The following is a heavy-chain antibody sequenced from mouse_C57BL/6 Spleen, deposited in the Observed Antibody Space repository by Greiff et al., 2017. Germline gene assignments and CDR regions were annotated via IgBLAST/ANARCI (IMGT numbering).Heavy chain of an antibody. CDR3: ARDSLGWDSFGC. CDR2: IWSGGST. Sequence: VKLQQSGPGLVQPSQSLSITCTVSGFSLTSYGVHWVRQSPGKGLEWLGVIWSGGSTDYNAAFISRLSISKDNSKSQVFFKMNSLQADDTARYYCARDSLGWDSFGCWGQGTLVTVSA. D-gene: IGHD4-1*01. V-gene: IGHV2-2*01. J-gene: IGHJ3*01. CDR1: GFSLTSYG.